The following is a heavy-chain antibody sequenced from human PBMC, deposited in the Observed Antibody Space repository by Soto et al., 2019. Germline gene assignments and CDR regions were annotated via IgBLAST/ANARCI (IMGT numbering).Heavy chain of an antibody. V-gene: IGHV3-23*01. CDR2: ITGSAGNT. D-gene: IGHD4-17*01. Sequence: GGSLRLSCAASGFTFSNYAMHWVRQAPGKGLEWVSGITGSAGNTYYADSVKGRFTISRDNSKNTLYLQTNSLRADDTATYYCAKVPLSLRFYDYWGQGTLVTVSS. CDR1: GFTFSNYA. J-gene: IGHJ4*02. CDR3: AKVPLSLRFYDY.